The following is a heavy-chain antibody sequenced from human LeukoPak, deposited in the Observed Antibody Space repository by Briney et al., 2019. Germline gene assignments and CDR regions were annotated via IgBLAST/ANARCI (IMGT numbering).Heavy chain of an antibody. CDR3: ARDPQHRRLLLGDWFDP. Sequence: GGSLRLSCAASGFTFSSYSMNWVRQAPGKGLEWVSSISSSKSYIYYADSVKGRFTISRDNAKNSLYLQMNSLRAEDTAVYYCARDPQHRRLLLGDWFDPWGQGTLVTVSS. V-gene: IGHV3-21*01. CDR1: GFTFSSYS. J-gene: IGHJ5*02. CDR2: ISSSKSYI. D-gene: IGHD3-10*01.